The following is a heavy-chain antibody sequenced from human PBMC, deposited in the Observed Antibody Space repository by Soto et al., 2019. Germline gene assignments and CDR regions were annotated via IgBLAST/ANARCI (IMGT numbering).Heavy chain of an antibody. J-gene: IGHJ4*02. D-gene: IGHD6-13*01. CDR3: ARDILASSCLEY. CDR1: GFTFSSYG. CDR2: IWYEGSNK. Sequence: QVQLVESGGGVVQPGRSLRLSCAASGFTFSSYGMHWGRQAPGKGLEWVADIWYEGSNKYDADSVKGRFTISRDNSKNTLYLQMTSQRAEDTAVYYCARDILASSCLEYWGQGTLVTVSA. V-gene: IGHV3-33*01.